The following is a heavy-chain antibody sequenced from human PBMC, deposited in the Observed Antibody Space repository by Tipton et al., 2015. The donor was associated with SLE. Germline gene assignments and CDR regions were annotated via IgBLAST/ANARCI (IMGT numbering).Heavy chain of an antibody. CDR3: ARDLVNHYDSSGVSDY. D-gene: IGHD3-22*01. Sequence: SLRLSCEVSGFTFSLYWMSWLRQAPGKGLEWVASIKQRGSEEYYVDSVEGRFTISRDDAKNSLYLQMNSLRAEDTAVYYCARDLVNHYDSSGVSDYWGQGTQVTVSS. CDR1: GFTFSLYW. CDR2: IKQRGSEE. V-gene: IGHV3-7*01. J-gene: IGHJ4*02.